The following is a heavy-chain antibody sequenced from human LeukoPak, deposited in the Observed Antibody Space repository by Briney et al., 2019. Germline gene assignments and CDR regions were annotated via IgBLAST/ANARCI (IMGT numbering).Heavy chain of an antibody. CDR3: ARDYSTVSVGASY. J-gene: IGHJ4*02. D-gene: IGHD1-26*01. Sequence: GASVKVSCKASGYTFTSYYMHWVRQAPGQGLEWMEIINPRGGSTSYAQKFQGRVTMTRDMSTSTVYMELSSLRSEDTAVYYCARDYSTVSVGASYWGQGTLVTVSS. CDR2: INPRGGST. CDR1: GYTFTSYY. V-gene: IGHV1-46*01.